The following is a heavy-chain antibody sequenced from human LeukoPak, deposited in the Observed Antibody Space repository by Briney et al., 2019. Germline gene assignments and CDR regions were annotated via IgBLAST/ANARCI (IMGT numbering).Heavy chain of an antibody. J-gene: IGHJ3*02. CDR2: IKQDGSEK. CDR1: GFSFSSYW. D-gene: IGHD6-13*01. Sequence: GGSLRLSCAASGFSFSSYWMSWVRQASGKGLEWVANIKQDGSEKDYVDSVKGRFTISRDNAKNSLYLQMNSLRAEDTAVYYCIAAAGDAFDIWGQGTMVTVSS. V-gene: IGHV3-7*01. CDR3: IAAAGDAFDI.